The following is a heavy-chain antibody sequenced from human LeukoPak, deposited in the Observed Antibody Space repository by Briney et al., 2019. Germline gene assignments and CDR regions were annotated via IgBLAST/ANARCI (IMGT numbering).Heavy chain of an antibody. D-gene: IGHD4-17*01. CDR1: GGSISSYY. CDR2: IYYSGST. CDR3: ARYYMTTVTPSWYFDL. Sequence: SETLSLTCTVSGGSISSYYWSWIRQPPGKGLEWIGYIYYSGSTNYNPSLKSRVTISVDTSKNQFSLKLSSVTAADTAVYYRARYYMTTVTPSWYFDLWGRGTLVTVSS. V-gene: IGHV4-59*01. J-gene: IGHJ2*01.